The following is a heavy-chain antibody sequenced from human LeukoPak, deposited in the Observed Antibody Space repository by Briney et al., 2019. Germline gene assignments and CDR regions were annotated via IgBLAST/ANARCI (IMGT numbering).Heavy chain of an antibody. D-gene: IGHD3-10*01. J-gene: IGHJ6*04. CDR3: ARDSGSYYGMDV. CDR2: IYYSGST. CDR1: GGSISSYY. Sequence: SETLSLTCTVSGGSISSYYWNWIRQPPGKGLEWIGYIYYSGSTNYNPSLKSRVTISLDTSKNQFSLRLSSVTAADTAIYYCARDSGSYYGMDVWGKGTTVTVSS. V-gene: IGHV4-59*01.